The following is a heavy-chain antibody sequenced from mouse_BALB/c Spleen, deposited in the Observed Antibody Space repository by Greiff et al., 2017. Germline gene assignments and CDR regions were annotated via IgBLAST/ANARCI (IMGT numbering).Heavy chain of an antibody. V-gene: IGHV1-87*01. Sequence: QVQLQQSGAELARPGASVKLSCKASGYTFTSYWMQWVKQRPGQGLEWIGAIYPGDGDTRYTQKFKGKATLTADKSSSTAYMQLSSLASEDSAVYYCATTLLYDYDGFAYWGQGTLVTVSA. CDR1: GYTFTSYW. CDR3: ATTLLYDYDGFAY. J-gene: IGHJ3*01. D-gene: IGHD2-4*01. CDR2: IYPGDGDT.